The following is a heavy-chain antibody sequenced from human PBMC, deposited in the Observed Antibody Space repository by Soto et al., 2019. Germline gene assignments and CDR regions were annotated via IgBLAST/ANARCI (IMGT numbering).Heavy chain of an antibody. CDR3: ARDAPYSSSWHDAFDI. Sequence: QVQLQESGPGLVKPSETLSLTCTVSGGSVSSGSYYWSWIRHPPGNGLEWIGYIHYTGSTNYNPSLKSRVTISVDTSKNQFSLKLSSVTAADTAVYYCARDAPYSSSWHDAFDIWGQGTMVTVSS. D-gene: IGHD6-13*01. V-gene: IGHV4-61*01. CDR2: IHYTGST. J-gene: IGHJ3*02. CDR1: GGSVSSGSYY.